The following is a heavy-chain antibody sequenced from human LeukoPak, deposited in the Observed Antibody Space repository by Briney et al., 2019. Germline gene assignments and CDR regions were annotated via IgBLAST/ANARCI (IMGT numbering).Heavy chain of an antibody. J-gene: IGHJ6*03. Sequence: SVKVSCKASGGTFSSYAISWVRQAPGQGLEWMGGIIPIFGTANYAQKFQGRVTITADESTSTAYMELSSLRSEDTAVYYCARVRFWSGYFFVYMDVWGKGTTVTVSS. CDR2: IIPIFGTA. CDR3: ARVRFWSGYFFVYMDV. D-gene: IGHD3-3*01. V-gene: IGHV1-69*13. CDR1: GGTFSSYA.